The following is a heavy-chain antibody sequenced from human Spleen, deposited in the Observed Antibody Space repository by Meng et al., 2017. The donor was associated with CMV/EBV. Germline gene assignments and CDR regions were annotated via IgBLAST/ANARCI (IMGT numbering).Heavy chain of an antibody. D-gene: IGHD2-21*01. CDR2: IHYRGSM. CDR1: GGPISISNYY. CDR3: ARAGDCGNDCQFDY. J-gene: IGHJ4*02. V-gene: IGHV4-39*07. Sequence: SETLSLTCTVSGGPISISNYYWGWIRQPPRKGLEWIGSIHYRGSMFYNPSLKSRVTISVDTSKNQFSLRLSSVTAADTAVYYCARAGDCGNDCQFDYWGQGTLVTVSS.